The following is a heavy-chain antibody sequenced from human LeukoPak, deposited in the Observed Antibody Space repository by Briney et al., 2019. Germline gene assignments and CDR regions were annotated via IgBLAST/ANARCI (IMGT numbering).Heavy chain of an antibody. Sequence: GGPLSLSGAASGVTVSSNYMSGVRQAPGKGLEGAPVIYSGGSTYYADSVKGRFTISRDNSKNTLYLQMNSLRAEDTAVYYCARHVDIVATMGIGFDYWGQGTLVTASS. CDR3: ARHVDIVATMGIGFDY. J-gene: IGHJ4*02. CDR2: IYSGGST. CDR1: GVTVSSNY. V-gene: IGHV3-53*01. D-gene: IGHD5-12*01.